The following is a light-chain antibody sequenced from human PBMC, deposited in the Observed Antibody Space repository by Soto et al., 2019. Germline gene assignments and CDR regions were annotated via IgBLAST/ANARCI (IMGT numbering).Light chain of an antibody. CDR1: QDISNY. J-gene: IGKJ1*01. CDR3: QQNDNLPWT. V-gene: IGKV1-33*01. Sequence: DIQMTQSPSSLSASVGDRVTITCQASQDISNYLNWYQQKPGKAPKLLIYDASNLETGVPSRFSGSGSGTDFTFTISSLQPEDIATYYCQQNDNLPWTFGQGTKEEIK. CDR2: DAS.